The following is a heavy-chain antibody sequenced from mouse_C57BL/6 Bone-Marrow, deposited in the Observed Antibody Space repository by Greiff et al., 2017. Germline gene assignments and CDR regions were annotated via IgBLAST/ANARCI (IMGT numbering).Heavy chain of an antibody. CDR3: ARSDYDCTFDV. D-gene: IGHD2-4*01. V-gene: IGHV1-81*01. J-gene: IGHJ1*03. Sequence: VHLVESGAELARPGASVKLSCKASGYTFTSYGISWVKQRTGQGLEWIGEIYPRSGNTYYNEKFKGKATLTADKSSSTAYMELRSLTSEDSAVDFCARSDYDCTFDVWGTGTTVTVSS. CDR2: IYPRSGNT. CDR1: GYTFTSYG.